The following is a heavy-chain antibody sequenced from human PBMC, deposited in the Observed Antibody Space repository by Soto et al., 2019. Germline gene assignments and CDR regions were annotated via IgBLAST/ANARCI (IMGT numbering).Heavy chain of an antibody. CDR2: IYHSGST. V-gene: IGHV4-4*02. CDR3: ARGGDYRFDS. D-gene: IGHD4-4*01. CDR1: GDSISSSYW. J-gene: IGHJ4*02. Sequence: QVQLQDSGPGLVKPSGTLSLTCAVSGDSISSSYWWSWVRQPPGKGLEWIGEIYHSGSTNYNPSLNSRVTISVDKSKNQFSLKVSSVTAADTAVYYCARGGDYRFDSWGQGTLVTVSS.